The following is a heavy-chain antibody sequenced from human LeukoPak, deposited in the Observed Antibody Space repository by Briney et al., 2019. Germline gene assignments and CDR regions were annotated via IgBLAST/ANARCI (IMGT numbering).Heavy chain of an antibody. D-gene: IGHD2-2*01. Sequence: PSETLSLTGTVSGGSISSGGYYWSWIRQHPGKGLEWIGYIYYSGSTYYNPSLKSRVTISVDTSKNQFSLKLSSVTAADTAVYYCARDAQGYCSSTSCSPPGFDPWGQGTLVTVSS. V-gene: IGHV4-31*03. CDR1: GGSISSGGYY. J-gene: IGHJ5*02. CDR2: IYYSGST. CDR3: ARDAQGYCSSTSCSPPGFDP.